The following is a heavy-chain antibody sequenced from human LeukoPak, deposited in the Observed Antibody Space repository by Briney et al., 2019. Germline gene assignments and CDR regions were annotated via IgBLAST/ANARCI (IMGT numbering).Heavy chain of an antibody. J-gene: IGHJ5*02. CDR1: GFTFSRYA. Sequence: GGSLRLSCAASGFTFSRYAMSWVRQAPGKGLEWVSAISGSGGSTYYADSVKGRFTISRDNSKNTLYLQMNSLRAEDTAVYYCAKSPPCGGDCSSPYNWFDPWGQGTLVTVSS. D-gene: IGHD2-21*02. CDR3: AKSPPCGGDCSSPYNWFDP. V-gene: IGHV3-23*01. CDR2: ISGSGGST.